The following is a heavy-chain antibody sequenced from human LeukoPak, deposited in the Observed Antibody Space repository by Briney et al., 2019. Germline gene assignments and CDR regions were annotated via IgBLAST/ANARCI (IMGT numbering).Heavy chain of an antibody. CDR3: AKDLGQQLAYFDY. J-gene: IGHJ4*02. V-gene: IGHV3-23*01. CDR2: ISGSGGST. CDR1: GFTFSSYA. Sequence: GGSLRLSCAASGFTFSSYAMSWVRQAPGKGLEWVSSISGSGGSTYYADSVKGRFTISRDNSKNTLFLQMNSLRAEDTAVYYCAKDLGQQLAYFDYWGQGTLVTVSS. D-gene: IGHD6-13*01.